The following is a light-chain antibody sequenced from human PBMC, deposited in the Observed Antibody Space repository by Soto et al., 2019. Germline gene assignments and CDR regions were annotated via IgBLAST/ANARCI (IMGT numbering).Light chain of an antibody. Sequence: DIQMTQSPSSLSASVGDRVTITCRASQSIRSYLNWFQQKPGKAPKVLIYAASTLQSGVPSRFSGSGSGTDFILTISSLQPEDSATYYCQQTYYTLWTFGQGTKVEIK. CDR2: AAS. V-gene: IGKV1-39*01. CDR3: QQTYYTLWT. J-gene: IGKJ1*01. CDR1: QSIRSY.